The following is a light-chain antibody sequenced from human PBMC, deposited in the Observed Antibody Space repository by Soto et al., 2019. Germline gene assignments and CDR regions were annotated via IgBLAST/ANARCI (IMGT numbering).Light chain of an antibody. J-gene: IGKJ1*01. CDR3: QHRSNWPRT. V-gene: IGKV3-11*01. Sequence: EIVLTQSPATLSLSPGERATISCRASQSVSAYLAWYQQKPGQAPRLLIYDASNRATGIPARFSGSGSGTDLTLTINSPESEDFAVYYCQHRSNWPRTFGQGTKVEIK. CDR2: DAS. CDR1: QSVSAY.